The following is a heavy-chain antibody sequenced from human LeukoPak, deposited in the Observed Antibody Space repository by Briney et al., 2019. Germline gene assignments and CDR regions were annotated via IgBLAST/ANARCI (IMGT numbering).Heavy chain of an antibody. CDR1: GYTFTSYY. D-gene: IGHD3-3*01. Sequence: GASVKVSCKASGYTFTSYYMHWVRQAPGQGLEGMGIINPSGGSTSYAQKFQGRVTMTMYMSTSTVYMELRRLRSEETAVYYCARSRITIFGVVTKGGYFDYWGQGTLVTVSS. J-gene: IGHJ4*02. V-gene: IGHV1-46*03. CDR2: INPSGGST. CDR3: ARSRITIFGVVTKGGYFDY.